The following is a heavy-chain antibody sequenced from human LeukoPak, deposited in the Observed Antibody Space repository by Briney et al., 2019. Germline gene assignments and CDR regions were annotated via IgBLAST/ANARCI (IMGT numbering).Heavy chain of an antibody. CDR2: ISSSSSYI. Sequence: GGSLRLSCAASGFTFSSYSMNWVRQAPGKGLEWVSSISSSSSYIYYADSVKGRFTISRDNGKNSLYLQMNSLRAEDTAVYYCARDWYCSSTSCPLDYWGQGTLVTVSS. CDR1: GFTFSSYS. V-gene: IGHV3-21*01. D-gene: IGHD2-2*01. CDR3: ARDWYCSSTSCPLDY. J-gene: IGHJ4*02.